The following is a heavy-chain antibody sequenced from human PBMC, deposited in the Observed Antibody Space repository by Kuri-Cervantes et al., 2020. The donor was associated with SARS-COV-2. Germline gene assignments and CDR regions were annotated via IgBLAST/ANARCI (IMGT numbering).Heavy chain of an antibody. CDR1: GFTFSSYA. Sequence: GGSLRLSCAASGFTFSSYAMHWVRQAPGKGLEWVAVISYDGSNKYYADSVKGRFTISRDSSKNTLYLQMNSLRAEGTAVYYCARSIVVVPAPFDYWGQGTLVTVSS. J-gene: IGHJ4*01. V-gene: IGHV3-30-3*01. CDR3: ARSIVVVPAPFDY. CDR2: ISYDGSNK. D-gene: IGHD2-2*01.